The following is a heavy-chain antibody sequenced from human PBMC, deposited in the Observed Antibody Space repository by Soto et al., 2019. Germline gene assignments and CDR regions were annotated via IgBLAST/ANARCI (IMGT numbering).Heavy chain of an antibody. CDR2: ISYDGSKK. V-gene: IGHV3-30*18. D-gene: IGHD4-17*01. CDR3: AKTVLDAFDI. CDR1: GFTFSSYG. J-gene: IGHJ3*02. Sequence: QVQLVESGGGVVQPGRSLRLSCAASGFTFSSYGMHWVRQAPGKGLEWVAVISYDGSKKYYADSVKGRFTISRDNSKNTLYLQMNSLRAEDTAVYYCAKTVLDAFDIWGQGTMVTVSS.